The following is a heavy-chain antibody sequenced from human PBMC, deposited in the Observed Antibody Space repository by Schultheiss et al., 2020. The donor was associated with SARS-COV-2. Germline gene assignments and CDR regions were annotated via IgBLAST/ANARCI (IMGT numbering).Heavy chain of an antibody. CDR2: IYHSGNT. V-gene: IGHV4-59*01. D-gene: IGHD1-14*01. CDR1: GDSISSYY. J-gene: IGHJ4*02. Sequence: SETLSLTCTVSGDSISSYYWSWIRQPPGKGLEWIGYIYHSGNTYYNPSLESRVTISVDTSKNQFSLRLSSVTAADTAVYYCARGDRLIEFWGQGTLVTVSS. CDR3: ARGDRLIEF.